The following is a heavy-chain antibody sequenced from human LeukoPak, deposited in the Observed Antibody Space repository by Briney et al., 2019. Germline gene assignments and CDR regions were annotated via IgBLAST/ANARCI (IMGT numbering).Heavy chain of an antibody. Sequence: AGGTLRLSCAASGFTFSSYGMSWVRQAPGKGLEWVSAISGSGGSTYYADSVKGRFTISRDNSKNTLYLQMNSLRAEDTAVYYCATQGRHIVVVTAIVDYWGQGTLVTVSS. CDR2: ISGSGGST. CDR1: GFTFSSYG. CDR3: ATQGRHIVVVTAIVDY. D-gene: IGHD2-21*02. J-gene: IGHJ4*02. V-gene: IGHV3-23*01.